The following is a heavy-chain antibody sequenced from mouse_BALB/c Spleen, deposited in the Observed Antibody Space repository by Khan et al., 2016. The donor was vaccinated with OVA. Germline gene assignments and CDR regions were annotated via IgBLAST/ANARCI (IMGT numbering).Heavy chain of an antibody. Sequence: QIQLVQSGPELKKPGETVQISCKASGFTFTNYGMNWVRQAPGKGLKWMGWINTYTGEPTFTDDFKGRFAFSLDTSASTAYLQINSLKNEDTATFFCAKVGYNGTMDVWGQGTSVTVSS. CDR3: AKVGYNGTMDV. J-gene: IGHJ4*01. CDR1: GFTFTNYG. V-gene: IGHV9-3-1*01. CDR2: INTYTGEP. D-gene: IGHD2-14*01.